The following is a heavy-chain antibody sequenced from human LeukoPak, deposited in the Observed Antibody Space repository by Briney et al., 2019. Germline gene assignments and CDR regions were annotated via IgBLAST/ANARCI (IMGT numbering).Heavy chain of an antibody. J-gene: IGHJ4*02. V-gene: IGHV3-74*03. D-gene: IGHD2-2*01. CDR2: INSDGYST. CDR3: TRAVGGSTTLDGFDY. Sequence: QPGGSLRLSCAASGFTFSSYWMHWVRQAPGKGLVWVSRINSDGYSTTYADSVKGRFTISRDNAKNTLYLQMNSLRADDTAVYYCTRAVGGSTTLDGFDYWGQGTLVTVSS. CDR1: GFTFSSYW.